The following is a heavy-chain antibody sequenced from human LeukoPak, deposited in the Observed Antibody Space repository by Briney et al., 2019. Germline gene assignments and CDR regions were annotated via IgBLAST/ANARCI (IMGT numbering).Heavy chain of an antibody. CDR2: INPSGSSA. J-gene: IGHJ6*03. V-gene: IGHV1-46*01. CDR3: ARSARHCNNGVCFTDYYIDL. D-gene: IGHD2-8*01. CDR1: GYSFTSYY. Sequence: GASVKVSCKASGYSFTSYYMHWVRQAPGQGLEWMGFINPSGSSAAYAQKFQGRLTMTRDMFTSTDYMELTSLTSDDTAVYYCARSARHCNNGVCFTDYYIDLWGKGTTVTVSS.